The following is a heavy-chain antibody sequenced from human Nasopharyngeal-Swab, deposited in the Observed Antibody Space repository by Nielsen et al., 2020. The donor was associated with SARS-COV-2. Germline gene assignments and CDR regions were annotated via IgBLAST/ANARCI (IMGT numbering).Heavy chain of an antibody. CDR2: INAGNGNT. J-gene: IGHJ6*02. CDR1: GYTFTSYA. CDR3: ARDPVWFGELTSYYYYGMDV. Sequence: ASVKVSCKASGYTFTSYAMHWVRQAPGHRLEWMGWINAGNGNTKYSQKFQGRVTITRDTSASTAYMELSSLRSEDTAVYYCARDPVWFGELTSYYYYGMDVWGQGTTVTVSS. D-gene: IGHD3-10*01. V-gene: IGHV1-3*01.